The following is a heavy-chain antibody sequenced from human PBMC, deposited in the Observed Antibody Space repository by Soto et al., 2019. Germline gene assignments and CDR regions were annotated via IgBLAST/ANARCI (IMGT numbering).Heavy chain of an antibody. CDR1: GYTFTSYA. D-gene: IGHD6-19*01. J-gene: IGHJ2*01. CDR2: INAGNGNT. CDR3: ARALQQWLGPTWYCDL. Sequence: QVQLVQSGAEVKKPGASVKVSCKASGYTFTSYAMHWVRQAPGQRLEWMGWINAGNGNTKYSKKFQGRVTITRDTSASTAYMELSSLRSEDTAVYYCARALQQWLGPTWYCDLWVRGTLVTVSS. V-gene: IGHV1-3*01.